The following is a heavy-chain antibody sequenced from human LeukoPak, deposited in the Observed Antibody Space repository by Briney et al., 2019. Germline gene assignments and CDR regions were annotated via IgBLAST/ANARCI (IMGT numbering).Heavy chain of an antibody. D-gene: IGHD3-10*01. V-gene: IGHV3-23*01. CDR3: AKDRGMETTFFDY. J-gene: IGHJ4*02. CDR2: ISGGGGST. Sequence: PGGSLRLSCAASGFTFSNAWMSWVRQAPGKGLEWVSAISGGGGSTYYADSVKGRFTISRDNFKNTLYLQMNSLRAEDTAVYYCAKDRGMETTFFDYWGQGTLVTVSA. CDR1: GFTFSNAW.